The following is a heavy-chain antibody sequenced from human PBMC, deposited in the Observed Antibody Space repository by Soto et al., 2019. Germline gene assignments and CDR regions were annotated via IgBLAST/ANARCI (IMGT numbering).Heavy chain of an antibody. Sequence: GGSLRLSCAASGFTFSSYPMSWVRQAPGKGLEWVSAISGSGGSTYYADSVKGRFTISRDNSKNTLYLQMNSLRAEDTAVYYCAKDFYDSSGNYYYFDYWGQGTLVTVSS. D-gene: IGHD3-22*01. V-gene: IGHV3-23*01. J-gene: IGHJ4*02. CDR3: AKDFYDSSGNYYYFDY. CDR1: GFTFSSYP. CDR2: ISGSGGST.